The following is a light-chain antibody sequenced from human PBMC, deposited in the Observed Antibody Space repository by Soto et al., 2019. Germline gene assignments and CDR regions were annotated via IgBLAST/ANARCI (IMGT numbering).Light chain of an antibody. CDR2: ASS. CDR3: QQHLGRHT. J-gene: IGKJ1*01. CDR1: QSIASY. V-gene: IGKV1-39*02. Sequence: IPLTQSPSYLSASVGDMFTIPCRASQSIASYLNWYQQKPGKAPNLLIYASSSLQSGVPARFIGSGSGTDFTLTISSLEPEDSAVYYCQQHLGRHTFGQGTKVDIK.